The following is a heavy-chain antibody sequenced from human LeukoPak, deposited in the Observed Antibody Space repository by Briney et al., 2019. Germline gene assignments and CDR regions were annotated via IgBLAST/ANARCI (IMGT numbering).Heavy chain of an antibody. J-gene: IGHJ4*02. CDR2: ISISGTKT. Sequence: GGSLRLSCAASGFTFNNYAMNWVRQGPGKGLEWVSAISISGTKTYYADSVKGRFTISRDNSKNTLYLQMYSLRAEDTAVYYCANEIRPNDYWGQGTLVTVSS. V-gene: IGHV3-23*01. D-gene: IGHD4-17*01. CDR3: ANEIRPNDY. CDR1: GFTFNNYA.